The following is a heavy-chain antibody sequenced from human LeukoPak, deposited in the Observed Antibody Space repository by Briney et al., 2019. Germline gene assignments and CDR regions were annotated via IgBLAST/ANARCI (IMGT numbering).Heavy chain of an antibody. V-gene: IGHV4-31*03. D-gene: IGHD5-18*01. CDR2: IYYSGST. CDR1: GGSISSGGYY. J-gene: IGHJ4*02. Sequence: PWETLSLTCTVSGGSISSGGYYWSWIRQHPGKGLEWIGYIYYSGSTYYNPSLKSRVTISVDTSKNQFSLKLSSVTAADTAVYYCARETAMVPYYFDYWGQGTLVTVSS. CDR3: ARETAMVPYYFDY.